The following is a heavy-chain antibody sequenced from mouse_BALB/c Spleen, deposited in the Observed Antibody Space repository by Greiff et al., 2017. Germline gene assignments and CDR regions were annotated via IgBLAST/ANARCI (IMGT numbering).Heavy chain of an antibody. V-gene: IGHV1-15*01. J-gene: IGHJ4*01. CDR3: TGGEWDY. CDR1: GYTFTDYE. Sequence: QVQLQQSGAELVRPGASVTLSCKASGYTFTDYEMHWVKQTPVHGLEWIGAIDPETGGTAYNQKFKGKATLTADKSSSTAYMELRSLTSEDSAVYYCTGGEWDYWGQGTSVTVSS. CDR2: IDPETGGT.